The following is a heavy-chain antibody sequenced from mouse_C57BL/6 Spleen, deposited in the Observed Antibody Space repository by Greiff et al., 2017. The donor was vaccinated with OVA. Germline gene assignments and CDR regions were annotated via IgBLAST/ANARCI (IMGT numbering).Heavy chain of an antibody. V-gene: IGHV1-50*01. CDR3: ALYDSKSFAY. CDR2: IDPSDSYT. D-gene: IGHD2-5*01. CDR1: GYTFTSYW. J-gene: IGHJ3*01. Sequence: QVQLQQPGAELVKPGASVKLSCKASGYTFTSYWMQWVKQRPGQGLEWIGEIDPSDSYTNYNQKFKGKATLTVDTSSSTAYMQLSSLTSEDSAVYYCALYDSKSFAYWGQGTLVTVSA.